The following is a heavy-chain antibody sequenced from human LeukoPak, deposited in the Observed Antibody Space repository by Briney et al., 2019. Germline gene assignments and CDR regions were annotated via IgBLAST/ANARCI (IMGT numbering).Heavy chain of an antibody. CDR3: ARGSRFDY. CDR2: ISSSGSPI. J-gene: IGHJ4*02. V-gene: IGHV3-48*04. CDR1: GFKFTSYS. Sequence: GGSLRLSCAASGFKFTSYSMNWVRQAPGKGLEWTSYISSSGSPIYYADSVKGRFTISRDNAKKSSDLQMTNLTAEDTAVYFCARGSRFDYWGQGAPVTVSS.